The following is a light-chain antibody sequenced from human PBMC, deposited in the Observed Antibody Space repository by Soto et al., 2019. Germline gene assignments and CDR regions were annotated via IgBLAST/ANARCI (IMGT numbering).Light chain of an antibody. CDR3: MQALQTWT. J-gene: IGKJ1*01. V-gene: IGKV2-28*01. CDR1: QSHLHSNGYNF. Sequence: EIVMTQSPLSLPVTPGEPASISCRSSQSHLHSNGYNFLNWYLQKPGQSPQLLIFLGSNRASGVPDRFSGSGSGTDFTLKISRVEAEDVGVYYCMQALQTWTFGQGTKVEIK. CDR2: LGS.